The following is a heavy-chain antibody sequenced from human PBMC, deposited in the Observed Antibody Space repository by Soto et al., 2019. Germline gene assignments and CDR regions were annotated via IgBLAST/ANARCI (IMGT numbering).Heavy chain of an antibody. CDR2: INAGNGNT. V-gene: IGHV1-3*01. CDR1: GYTFTNYA. J-gene: IGHJ4*02. D-gene: IGHD3-22*01. CDR3: ARGERYYCYSSGYFGFDY. Sequence: ASVKVSCKASGYTFTNYAMHWVRQAPGQKLEWMGWINAGNGNTKYSQKFQGRVTITRDTSASTAYMELSSLRSEDTAVYYCARGERYYCYSSGYFGFDYWGQGTLVPVSS.